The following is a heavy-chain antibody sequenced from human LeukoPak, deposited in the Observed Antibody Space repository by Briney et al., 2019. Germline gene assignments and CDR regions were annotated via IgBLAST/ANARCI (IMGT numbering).Heavy chain of an antibody. V-gene: IGHV4-59*01. J-gene: IGHJ4*02. Sequence: PSETLFLTCTVSGDSINSYYWSWIRQPPGKGLEWIGYIYSSGSTNYNPSLTSLKSRVTMSVDTSKKQFSLKLRSVTAADTAVYYCARASSGWYELFDYWGRGTLVTVTS. CDR2: IYSSGST. D-gene: IGHD6-19*01. CDR1: GDSINSYY. CDR3: ARASSGWYELFDY.